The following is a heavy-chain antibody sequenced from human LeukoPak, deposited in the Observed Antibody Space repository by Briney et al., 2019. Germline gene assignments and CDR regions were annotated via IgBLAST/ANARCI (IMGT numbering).Heavy chain of an antibody. J-gene: IGHJ3*01. CDR2: IYYSGST. CDR1: GGSTSSSSYY. V-gene: IGHV4-39*01. CDR3: ARPLRYDDSSGYYPTDDAFDL. D-gene: IGHD3-22*01. Sequence: PETLCLTCTVSGGSTSSSSYYWGWIRQPPGKGLEWIGGIYYSGSTYYNPSLKSRATTSLDTSNHQFSLKLSSVTAADTAVYYCARPLRYDDSSGYYPTDDAFDLWGQGTMVTVSS.